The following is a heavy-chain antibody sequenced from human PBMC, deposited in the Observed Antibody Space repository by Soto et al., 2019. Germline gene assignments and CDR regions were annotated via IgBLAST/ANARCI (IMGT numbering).Heavy chain of an antibody. Sequence: PGGPLRLSCYGSGFTFSDYYISWIRQAPGKGLEWISYSSNSGTFSRYADSVKGRFSISRDNTKNLLYLQMNSLRAEDTAVYYCARSGDNYNRLDYWGQGTPVTVSS. D-gene: IGHD1-1*01. CDR3: ARSGDNYNRLDY. CDR1: GFTFSDYY. J-gene: IGHJ4*02. CDR2: SSNSGTFS. V-gene: IGHV3-11*06.